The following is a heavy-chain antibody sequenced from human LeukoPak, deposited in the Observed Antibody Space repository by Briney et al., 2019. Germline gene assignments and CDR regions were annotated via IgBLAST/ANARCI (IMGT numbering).Heavy chain of an antibody. Sequence: SETLSLTCTVSGGSISSGSYYWSWIRHPAGKGLEWIGYIYHSGSTYYNPSLKSRVTISVDRSKNQFSLKLSSVTAADTAVYYCATQASGWFDYWGQGTLVTVSS. CDR2: IYHSGST. D-gene: IGHD6-19*01. J-gene: IGHJ4*02. CDR3: ATQASGWFDY. V-gene: IGHV4-61*10. CDR1: GGSISSGSYY.